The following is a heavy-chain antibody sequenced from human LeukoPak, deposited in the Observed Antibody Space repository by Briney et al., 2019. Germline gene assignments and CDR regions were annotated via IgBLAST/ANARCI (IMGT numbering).Heavy chain of an antibody. V-gene: IGHV3-7*05. J-gene: IGHJ4*02. Sequence: GGSLRLSCAASGFTLSRHWMYWVRQAPGKGLEWVANIKQDGSVTFYVDSVKGRFTISRDNAKNSLYLQMNSLRAEDTAVYYCARVIVEVPGVSDYCDYWGQGTLVTVSS. D-gene: IGHD2-2*01. CDR1: GFTLSRHW. CDR2: IKQDGSVT. CDR3: ARVIVEVPGVSDYCDY.